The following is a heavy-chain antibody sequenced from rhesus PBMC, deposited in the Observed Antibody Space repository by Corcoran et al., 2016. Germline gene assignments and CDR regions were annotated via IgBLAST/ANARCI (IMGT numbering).Heavy chain of an antibody. V-gene: IGHV1-151*01. CDR3: ARGQSGYNFWSGYYTGDY. CDR2: IIPLVGIT. CDR1: GYTFSIYA. Sequence: QVQLVQSGAEVKKPGASVKLSCKASGYTFSIYAISWVRQAPGQGLEWMGGIIPLVGITNYAQKFQGRDTITRDTSTSTAYMELSSLRSEDTAVYYCARGQSGYNFWSGYYTGDYWGQGVLVTVSS. D-gene: IGHD3-3*01. J-gene: IGHJ4*01.